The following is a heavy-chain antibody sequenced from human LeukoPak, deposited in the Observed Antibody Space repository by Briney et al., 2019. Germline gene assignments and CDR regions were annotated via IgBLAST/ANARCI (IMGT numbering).Heavy chain of an antibody. Sequence: GGSLRLSCAASGFTFSSYEMNWVRQAPGKGLEWLSYISSTGTNIYYADSVKGRFTISRDNAKNSLYLQMNSLRAEDTAVYYCARVKYSRVVGAFDYWGQGTLVTVSS. J-gene: IGHJ4*02. CDR3: ARVKYSRVVGAFDY. CDR2: ISSTGTNI. V-gene: IGHV3-48*03. D-gene: IGHD6-6*01. CDR1: GFTFSSYE.